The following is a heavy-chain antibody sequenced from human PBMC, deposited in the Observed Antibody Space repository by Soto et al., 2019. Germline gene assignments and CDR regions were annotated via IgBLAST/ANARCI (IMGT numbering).Heavy chain of an antibody. CDR3: AKPYYYGSGTGPDGFDI. Sequence: EVQLLESGGGLVQPGGSLRLSCAASGFTFSIYAMTWVRQAPGKGLEWVSSISGSGGSTYYADSVKGRFTISRDNSKNTLYLQMNSLRAEDTALYYCAKPYYYGSGTGPDGFDIWGQGTMVNVSS. J-gene: IGHJ3*02. CDR2: ISGSGGST. V-gene: IGHV3-23*01. D-gene: IGHD3-10*01. CDR1: GFTFSIYA.